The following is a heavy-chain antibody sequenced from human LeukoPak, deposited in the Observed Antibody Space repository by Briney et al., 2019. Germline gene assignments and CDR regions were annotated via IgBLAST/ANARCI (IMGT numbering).Heavy chain of an antibody. CDR2: IYTSGST. CDR3: ASQDLGTDWFDP. V-gene: IGHV4-4*07. D-gene: IGHD3-16*01. Sequence: SETLSLTCTVSGGSISSYYWSWIRQPAGKGLEWIGRIYTSGSTNYNPSLKSRVTMSVDTSKNQFSLKLSPVTAADTAVYYCASQDLGTDWFDPWGQGTLVTVSS. CDR1: GGSISSYY. J-gene: IGHJ5*02.